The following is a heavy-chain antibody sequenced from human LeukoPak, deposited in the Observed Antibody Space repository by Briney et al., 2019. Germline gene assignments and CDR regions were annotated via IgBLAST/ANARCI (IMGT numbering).Heavy chain of an antibody. D-gene: IGHD4-17*01. CDR3: AKDPLWEDYGAPAFHY. CDR2: ISYDGSNK. V-gene: IGHV3-30*18. J-gene: IGHJ4*02. CDR1: GFTFSSYG. Sequence: QPGRSLRLSCAASGFTFSSYGMHWVRQAPGKGLEWVAVISYDGSNKYYADSVKGRFTISRDNSKNTLYLQMNSLRAEDAAVYYCAKDPLWEDYGAPAFHYWGQGTLVTVSS.